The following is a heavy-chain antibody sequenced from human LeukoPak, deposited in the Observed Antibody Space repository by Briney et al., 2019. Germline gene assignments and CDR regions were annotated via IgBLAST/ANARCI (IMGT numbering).Heavy chain of an antibody. CDR1: GFTFSSYG. D-gene: IGHD5-12*01. CDR2: ISYDGSNK. Sequence: GGSLRLSCAASGFTFSSYGMHWVRQAPGKGLEWVAVISYDGSNKYYADSVKGRFTISRDNSKNTLYLQMNSLRAEDTAVYYCAKGDSGYDWFDYWGQGTLVTVSS. V-gene: IGHV3-30*18. CDR3: AKGDSGYDWFDY. J-gene: IGHJ4*02.